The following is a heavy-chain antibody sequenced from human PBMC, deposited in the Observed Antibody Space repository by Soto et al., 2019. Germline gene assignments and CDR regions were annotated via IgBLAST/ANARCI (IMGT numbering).Heavy chain of an antibody. D-gene: IGHD3-22*01. CDR1: GGTFSSYA. CDR2: IIPIFGTA. CDR3: ASEYDSSGYSRFDP. V-gene: IGHV1-69*01. J-gene: IGHJ5*02. Sequence: QVQLVQSGAEVKKPGSSVKVSCKASGGTFSSYAISWVRQAPGQGLEWIGGIIPIFGTANYAQKFQGRVTITADESTSTAYMELSSLRSEDTAVYYCASEYDSSGYSRFDPWGQGTLVTVSS.